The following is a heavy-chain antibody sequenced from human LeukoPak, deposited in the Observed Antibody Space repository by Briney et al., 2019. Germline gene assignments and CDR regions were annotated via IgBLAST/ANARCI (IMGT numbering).Heavy chain of an antibody. J-gene: IGHJ3*02. CDR3: AKGVAVAVYDAFDI. D-gene: IGHD6-19*01. CDR1: GYTFTSYG. CDR2: ISAYNGNT. Sequence: ASVKLSCKASGYTFTSYGISWVRQAPGQGLEWMGWISAYNGNTNYAQKLQGRVTMTTDTSTSTAYMELRSLRSDDTAVYYCAKGVAVAVYDAFDIWGQGTMVTVSS. V-gene: IGHV1-18*01.